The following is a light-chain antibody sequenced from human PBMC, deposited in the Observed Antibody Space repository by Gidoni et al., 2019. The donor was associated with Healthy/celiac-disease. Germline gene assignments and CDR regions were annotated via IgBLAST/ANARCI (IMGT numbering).Light chain of an antibody. CDR3: QAWDSSTAV. V-gene: IGLV3-1*01. J-gene: IGLJ2*01. CDR2: QDS. Sequence: SYELTQPPSVSVPPGQTASITCSGDKLGDKYACLYQQKTGQSPWLVIYQDSKRPSGIPERFSGSNSGNTATLTISGTQAMDEADYYCQAWDSSTAVFGGGTKLTVL. CDR1: KLGDKY.